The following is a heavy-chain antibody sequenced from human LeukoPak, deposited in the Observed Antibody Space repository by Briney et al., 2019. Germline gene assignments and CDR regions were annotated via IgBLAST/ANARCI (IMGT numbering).Heavy chain of an antibody. D-gene: IGHD2-21*02. J-gene: IGHJ4*02. Sequence: PGGSLRLSCAASGFTFSSYGMHWVRQAPGKGLEWVALIRDDGSNKYYADSVKGRFTISRDNSKNTLYLQMNSLRAEDTAVYYCARESGGGDFPFDYWGQGTLVTVSS. CDR3: ARESGGGDFPFDY. CDR2: IRDDGSNK. CDR1: GFTFSSYG. V-gene: IGHV3-30*02.